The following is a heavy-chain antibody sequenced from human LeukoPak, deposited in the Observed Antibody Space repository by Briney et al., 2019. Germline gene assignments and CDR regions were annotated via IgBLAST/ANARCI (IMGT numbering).Heavy chain of an antibody. V-gene: IGHV4-34*01. J-gene: IGHJ2*01. CDR2: INHSGST. CDR3: ARVLEGSSGQHWYFDL. D-gene: IGHD6-19*01. Sequence: SETLSLTCAVYGGSFSGYYWSWIRQPPGKRLEWIGEINHSGSTNYNPSLESRVTISVDTSKNQFSLRLSSVTAADTAVYYCARVLEGSSGQHWYFDLWGRGTLVTVSS. CDR1: GGSFSGYY.